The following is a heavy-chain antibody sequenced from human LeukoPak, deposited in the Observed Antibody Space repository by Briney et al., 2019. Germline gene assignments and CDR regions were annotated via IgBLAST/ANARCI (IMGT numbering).Heavy chain of an antibody. V-gene: IGHV4-59*08. CDR1: GGSISSYY. CDR3: ARAIPSYFGMDV. CDR2: IYYSGST. J-gene: IGHJ6*02. Sequence: SETLSLTCTVSGGSISSYYWSWIRQPPGKGLEWIGYIYYSGSTNYNPSLKSRVTISVDTSKNQFSLKLSSVTAADTAVYYCARAIPSYFGMDVWGQGTTVIVSS.